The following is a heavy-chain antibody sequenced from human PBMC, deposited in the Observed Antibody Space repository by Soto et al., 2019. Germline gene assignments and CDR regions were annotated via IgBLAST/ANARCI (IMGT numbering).Heavy chain of an antibody. Sequence: PSETLSLTCTFSGRSTSSNYWSWNPQHPGKRLEWIRYIYYRGNTYYNPTHKRRVTKSGDTSKNQFPQKLSSVIAADRALFYCARVGYYDGSGYNVFNIWGQGTMVTVSS. CDR1: GRSTSSNY. CDR2: IYYRGNT. CDR3: ARVGYYDGSGYNVFNI. J-gene: IGHJ3*02. D-gene: IGHD3-22*01. V-gene: IGHV4-59*12.